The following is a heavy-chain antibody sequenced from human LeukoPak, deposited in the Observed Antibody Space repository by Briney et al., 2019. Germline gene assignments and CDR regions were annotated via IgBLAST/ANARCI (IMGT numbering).Heavy chain of an antibody. CDR1: GGSFSGYY. CDR2: INHSEST. D-gene: IGHD7-27*01. Sequence: SETLSLTCAVYGGSFSGYYWTWIRQSPGKGLEWIGEINHSESTNYNPSLKSRVTISADTSKNQFSLRLTSLTAADTAIYYCARPLTGTSFDFWGQGTLVTVSS. J-gene: IGHJ4*02. V-gene: IGHV4-34*01. CDR3: ARPLTGTSFDF.